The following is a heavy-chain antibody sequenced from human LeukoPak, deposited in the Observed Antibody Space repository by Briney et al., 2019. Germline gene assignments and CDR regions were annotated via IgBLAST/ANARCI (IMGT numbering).Heavy chain of an antibody. CDR3: ARDLTAFTRLNAFDI. Sequence: GGSLRLSCAASGFTFSSYSMNWVRQAPGKGLEWVSSISSSSSYIYYADSVKGRFTISRDNAKNSLYLQMNSLRAEDTAVYYCARDLTAFTRLNAFDIWGQGTMVTVSS. D-gene: IGHD1-20*01. V-gene: IGHV3-21*01. CDR1: GFTFSSYS. CDR2: ISSSSSYI. J-gene: IGHJ3*02.